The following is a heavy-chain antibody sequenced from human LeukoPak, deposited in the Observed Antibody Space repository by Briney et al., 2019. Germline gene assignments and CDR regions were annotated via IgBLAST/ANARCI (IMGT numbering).Heavy chain of an antibody. D-gene: IGHD6-13*01. Sequence: PSETLSLTCTVSGGSISSYYWSWIRQPPGKGLEGLGYIYYSGSTNYNPSLKSRVTISVDTSKNQFSLKLSSVTAADTAVYYCARNLAAAGRGEAFDIWGQGTMVTVSS. CDR2: IYYSGST. V-gene: IGHV4-59*08. CDR3: ARNLAAAGRGEAFDI. CDR1: GGSISSYY. J-gene: IGHJ3*02.